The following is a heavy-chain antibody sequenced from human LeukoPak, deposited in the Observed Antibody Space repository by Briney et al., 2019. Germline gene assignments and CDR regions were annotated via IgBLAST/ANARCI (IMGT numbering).Heavy chain of an antibody. CDR2: IWYDGSNK. CDR3: AREFVTRGAFDI. J-gene: IGHJ3*02. V-gene: IGHV3-33*08. CDR1: GLTFSSYG. D-gene: IGHD2-21*01. Sequence: RPGGSLRLSCAASGLTFSSYGMHWVRQTPGKGLEWVAVIWYDGSNKYYADSVKGRFTISRDNSKNTLYLQMNSLRAEDTAVYYCAREFVTRGAFDIWGQGTMVTVSS.